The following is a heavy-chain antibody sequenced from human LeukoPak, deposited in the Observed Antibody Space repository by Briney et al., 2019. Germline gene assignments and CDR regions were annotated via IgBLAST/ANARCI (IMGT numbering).Heavy chain of an antibody. D-gene: IGHD6-19*01. J-gene: IGHJ4*02. Sequence: SSETLSLTCTVSGGPISSYYWSWIRQPPGKGLEWIGYIYYSGSTNYSPSLKSRVTISVDTSKNQFSLKLSSVTAADTAVYYCARGVAVAGHTYFDYWGQGTLVTVSS. CDR2: IYYSGST. CDR3: ARGVAVAGHTYFDY. V-gene: IGHV4-59*01. CDR1: GGPISSYY.